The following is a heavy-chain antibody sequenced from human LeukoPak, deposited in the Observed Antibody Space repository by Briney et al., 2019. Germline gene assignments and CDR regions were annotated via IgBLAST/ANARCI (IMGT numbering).Heavy chain of an antibody. Sequence: KPSETLSLTCTVSGGSISGYYWSWIRQPPGKGLEWIGYIYYSGSTNYNPSLKSRVTISVDTSNNQFSLKLTSVTAADTAVYYCARERGYCSSTSCYALVGYFDYWGRGTLVTVSS. J-gene: IGHJ4*02. D-gene: IGHD2-2*01. V-gene: IGHV4-59*01. CDR2: IYYSGST. CDR3: ARERGYCSSTSCYALVGYFDY. CDR1: GGSISGYY.